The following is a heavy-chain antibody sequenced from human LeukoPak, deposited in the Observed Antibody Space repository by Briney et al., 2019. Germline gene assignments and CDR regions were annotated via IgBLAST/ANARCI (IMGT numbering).Heavy chain of an antibody. CDR3: ARAQYYDSTTAGGMDV. D-gene: IGHD3-22*01. Sequence: GGSLRLSCAVSGFIFSSYWMHWVRQAPGKGTVWVARINSDGSSTNYADSVKGRFTISRDNAKNTLSLQMNSLRAEDTAVYYCARAQYYDSTTAGGMDVWGQGTTVTVSS. V-gene: IGHV3-74*01. J-gene: IGHJ6*02. CDR1: GFIFSSYW. CDR2: INSDGSST.